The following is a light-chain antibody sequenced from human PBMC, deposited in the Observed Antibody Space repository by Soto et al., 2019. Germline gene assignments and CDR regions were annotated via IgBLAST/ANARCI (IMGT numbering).Light chain of an antibody. Sequence: DIQMTQSPSSLSASVGDRVSITCRASQAIGTGLAWYQQRPEKAPKSLIYAASTLQSGAPSRFRGSGSGTDFTLTISSLQPEDFASYYCQQYHTHPPTFGQGTRLEIK. CDR3: QQYHTHPPT. CDR1: QAIGTG. J-gene: IGKJ5*01. CDR2: AAS. V-gene: IGKV1D-16*01.